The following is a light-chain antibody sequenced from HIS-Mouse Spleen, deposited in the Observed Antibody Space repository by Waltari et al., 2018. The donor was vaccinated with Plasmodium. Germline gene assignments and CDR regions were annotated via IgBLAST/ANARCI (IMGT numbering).Light chain of an antibody. CDR2: EDS. V-gene: IGLV3-10*01. CDR1: ALPQKY. CDR3: YSTDSSGNHRV. J-gene: IGLJ3*02. Sequence: SYELTQPPSVSVSPGQTARNTCSGDALPQKYAYLYQQKSGQAPVLVIYEDSKRPSGIPERFSGSSSGTMATLTISGAQVEDEADYYCYSTDSSGNHRVFGGGTKLTVL.